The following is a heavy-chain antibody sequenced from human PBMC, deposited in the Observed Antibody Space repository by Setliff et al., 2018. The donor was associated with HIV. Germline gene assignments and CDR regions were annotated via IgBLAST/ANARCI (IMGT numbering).Heavy chain of an antibody. CDR3: ARASYYDSSGYYFYYYYYYMDV. J-gene: IGHJ6*03. CDR1: GGSISSGSYY. Sequence: PSETLSLTCTVSGGSISSGSYYWGWIRQPPGKGLEWIGYIYYSGSTYYNPSLKSRVTIAVDTSKNQFSLKLSSVTAADTAVYYFARASYYDSSGYYFYYYYYYMDVWGKGTTVTVSS. V-gene: IGHV4-31*03. D-gene: IGHD3-22*01. CDR2: IYYSGST.